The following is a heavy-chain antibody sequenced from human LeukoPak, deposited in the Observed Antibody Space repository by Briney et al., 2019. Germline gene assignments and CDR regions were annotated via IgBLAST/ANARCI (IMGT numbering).Heavy chain of an antibody. D-gene: IGHD3-22*01. J-gene: IGHJ4*02. CDR2: ISSSSSYI. V-gene: IGHV3-21*01. Sequence: GGSLRLSCAASGFTFSSYSMNWVSQAPGKGLEWVASISSSSSYIYYADSVKGRFTISRDNAKNSLYLQMNSLRAEDTAVYYCARVGVQGYYYDSSGYPAPFDYWGQGTLVTVSS. CDR3: ARVGVQGYYYDSSGYPAPFDY. CDR1: GFTFSSYS.